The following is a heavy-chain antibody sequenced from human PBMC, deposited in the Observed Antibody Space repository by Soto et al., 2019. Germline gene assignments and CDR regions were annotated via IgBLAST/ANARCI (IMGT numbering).Heavy chain of an antibody. CDR3: AADSGYDPFLGYFYCGLDV. V-gene: IGHV3-48*02. D-gene: IGHD5-12*01. J-gene: IGHJ6*01. CDR2: ISSSSSTI. CDR1: GFTFSSYS. Sequence: GGSLRLSCAASGFTFSSYSMNWVRQAPGKGLEWVSYISSSSSTIYYADSVKGRFTISRDNAKNSLYLQMNSLRDEDTAVYYCAADSGYDPFLGYFYCGLDVWGQGTTVTVSS.